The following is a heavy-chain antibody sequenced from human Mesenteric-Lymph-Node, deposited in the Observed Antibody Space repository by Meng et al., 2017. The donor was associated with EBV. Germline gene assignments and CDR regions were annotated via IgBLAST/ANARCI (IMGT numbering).Heavy chain of an antibody. CDR1: GGTFNNYV. CDR2: FTPLFRTT. V-gene: IGHV1-69*01. Sequence: QVQLVQSGAEVXXXXXXVKXSCKASGGTFNNYVISWVRQAPGQGLEWMGGFTPLFRTTKYAQNFQGRVTITADESTSTAYMELSSLRSDDTAVYYCARVPIMGSTWFDPWGQGTLVTVSS. J-gene: IGHJ5*02. CDR3: ARVPIMGSTWFDP. D-gene: IGHD3-10*01.